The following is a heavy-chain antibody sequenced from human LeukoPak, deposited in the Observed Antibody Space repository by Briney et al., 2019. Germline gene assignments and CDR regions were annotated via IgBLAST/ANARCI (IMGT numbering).Heavy chain of an antibody. D-gene: IGHD3-10*01. CDR2: IYYSGST. CDR3: ARRAGRLWFGELSRRSPTYYFDY. CDR1: GDSISSYY. J-gene: IGHJ4*02. Sequence: SETLSLTCTVSGDSISSYYWSWIRQPPGKGLEWIGYIYYSGSTNYNPSLKSRITISVDTSKNQFSLKLSSVTAADTAVYYCARRAGRLWFGELSRRSPTYYFDYWGQGTLVTVSS. V-gene: IGHV4-59*08.